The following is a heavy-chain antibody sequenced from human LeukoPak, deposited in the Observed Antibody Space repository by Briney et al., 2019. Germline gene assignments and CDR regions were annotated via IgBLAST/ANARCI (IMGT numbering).Heavy chain of an antibody. Sequence: SETLSLTCTVSGGSISSSSYYWGWIRQPPGKGLEWIGYIYYSGGTNYNPSLKSRVTISVDTSKNQFSLKLSSVTAADTAVYYCAREIGINGYNYVDYWGQGTLVTVSS. J-gene: IGHJ4*02. CDR1: GGSISSSSYY. CDR3: AREIGINGYNYVDY. CDR2: IYYSGGT. V-gene: IGHV4-61*01. D-gene: IGHD5-24*01.